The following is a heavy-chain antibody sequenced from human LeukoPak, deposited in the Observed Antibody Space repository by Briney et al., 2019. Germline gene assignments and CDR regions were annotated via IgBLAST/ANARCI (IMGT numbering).Heavy chain of an antibody. D-gene: IGHD2-2*01. CDR1: GGSISSSSYY. CDR2: IYYSGST. CDR3: ARAIVVVPAAMKYFDY. V-gene: IGHV4-39*01. J-gene: IGHJ4*02. Sequence: SETLSLTCTVSGGSISSSSYYWGWIRHPPGKGLEWIGSIYYSGSTYYNPSLKSRVTISVDTSKKQFSLKLSSVTAADTGVYYCARAIVVVPAAMKYFDYWGQGTLVTVS.